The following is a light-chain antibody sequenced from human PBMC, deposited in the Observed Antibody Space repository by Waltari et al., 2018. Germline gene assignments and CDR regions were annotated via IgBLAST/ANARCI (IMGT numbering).Light chain of an antibody. J-gene: IGLJ3*02. CDR3: SSYTSSNTWV. CDR2: DVS. V-gene: IGLV2-14*04. CDR1: SSDDGGYKY. Sequence: VSGSPGQSITISCTGTSSDDGGYKYVSWYQQHPGKATKVMIYDVSKRPSGVSNRFSVSKSCNPVSLTISGLHAEDEADYYCSSYTSSNTWVFGGGTKLTVL.